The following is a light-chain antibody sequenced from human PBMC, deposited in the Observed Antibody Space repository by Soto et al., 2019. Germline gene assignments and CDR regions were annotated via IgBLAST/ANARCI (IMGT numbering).Light chain of an antibody. Sequence: SYELTQPPTVSVSPGQTASITCSGDKLGDKYACWYHQKPGQSPVLVIYQDTKRPSGIPERFSGSNSGNTATLIISGTQAMDEGDYYCQAWDSNTAIFGGGTKLTVL. CDR1: KLGDKY. J-gene: IGLJ2*01. CDR3: QAWDSNTAI. V-gene: IGLV3-1*01. CDR2: QDT.